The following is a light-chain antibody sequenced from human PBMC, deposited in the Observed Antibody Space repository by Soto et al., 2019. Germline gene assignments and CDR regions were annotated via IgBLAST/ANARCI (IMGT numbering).Light chain of an antibody. CDR1: QSLSGL. Sequence: EIVLTQSPATLSLSLGERATLSCRASQSLSGLLAWYQKKPGQAPRLVIYDVFYSATGIPYRFTGSGSRTDFTLTISRLEPEDFAVYYCEDRRNWALCTFGGGTRLELK. CDR3: EDRRNWALCT. V-gene: IGKV3-11*01. CDR2: DVF. J-gene: IGKJ4*01.